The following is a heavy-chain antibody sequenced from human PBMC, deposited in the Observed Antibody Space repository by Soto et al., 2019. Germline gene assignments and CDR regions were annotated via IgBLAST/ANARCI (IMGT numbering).Heavy chain of an antibody. CDR2: INSDETTT. CDR1: GFTITNYW. D-gene: IGHD2-15*01. J-gene: IGHJ5*02. CDR3: AREAVVAAISNWFDP. Sequence: GSLRLSCVASGFTITNYWMHWVRQAPGKGLVWVSRINSDETTTDYADSVKGRFTISRDNAENTVYLQMNSLRAEDTAVYYCAREAVVAAISNWFDPWGQGTLVTVSS. V-gene: IGHV3-74*01.